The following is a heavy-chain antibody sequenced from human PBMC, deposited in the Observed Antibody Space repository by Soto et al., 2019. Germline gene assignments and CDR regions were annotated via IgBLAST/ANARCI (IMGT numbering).Heavy chain of an antibody. Sequence: SVKISCNAPAYTLTGYDINWVRQATGQGLEWMGWMNPNSGNTGYAQKFQGRVTMTRNTSISTAYMELSSLRSEDTAVYYCARDYQYSSSSYYYGMDVWGQGTTVTVSS. V-gene: IGHV1-8*01. CDR2: MNPNSGNT. D-gene: IGHD6-6*01. J-gene: IGHJ6*02. CDR1: AYTLTGYD. CDR3: ARDYQYSSSSYYYGMDV.